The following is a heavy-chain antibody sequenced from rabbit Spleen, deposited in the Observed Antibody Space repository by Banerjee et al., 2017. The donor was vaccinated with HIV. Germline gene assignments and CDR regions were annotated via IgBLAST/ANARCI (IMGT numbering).Heavy chain of an antibody. D-gene: IGHD5-1*01. J-gene: IGHJ4*01. CDR1: GFDLSSSYY. Sequence: QEQLEESGGGLVQPEGSLTLTCKASGFDLSSSYYMCWVRQAPGKGPEWIACIVTSSGSTWYASWAKGRFTISRSTSLNTVTLQMTSLTAADTATYFCARDLVTVIGWNFGLWGQGTLVTVS. CDR3: ARDLVTVIGWNFGL. CDR2: IVTSSGST. V-gene: IGHV1S43*01.